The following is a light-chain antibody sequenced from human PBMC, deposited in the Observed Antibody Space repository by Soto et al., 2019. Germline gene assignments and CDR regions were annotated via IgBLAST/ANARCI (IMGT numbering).Light chain of an antibody. V-gene: IGKV3-20*01. CDR1: QSVSSSY. CDR2: GAS. Sequence: EIVLTQSPGTLSLSPGERATLSCRTSQSVSSSYLAWYQQKPGQAPRLLIYGASSGATGIPDRFSGSGSGTDFTLTISRLEPEDFAVYYCQQYGSPGTFGQGTKVEIK. CDR3: QQYGSPGT. J-gene: IGKJ1*01.